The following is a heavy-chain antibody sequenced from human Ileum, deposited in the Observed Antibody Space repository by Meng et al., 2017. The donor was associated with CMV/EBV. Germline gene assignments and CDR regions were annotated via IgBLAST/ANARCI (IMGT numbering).Heavy chain of an antibody. D-gene: IGHD3-3*01. CDR1: VFTFWSYR. J-gene: IGHJ4*02. CDR2: SSSGSSNV. V-gene: IGHV3-21*01. Sequence: SVFTFWSYRMRWVRRDPVKGLGWIASSSSGSSNVYYAASVKGRFTISRDNAKNSLYLQMNSLRAEDTAVYYCATSNDFWSGSSFDYWGQGTLVTVSS. CDR3: ATSNDFWSGSSFDY.